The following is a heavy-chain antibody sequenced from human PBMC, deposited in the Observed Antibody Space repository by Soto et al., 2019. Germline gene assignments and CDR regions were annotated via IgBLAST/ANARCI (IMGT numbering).Heavy chain of an antibody. CDR1: GFTFSSYG. J-gene: IGHJ6*02. V-gene: IGHV3-30*18. CDR2: ISYDGSNK. D-gene: IGHD5-12*01. Sequence: PGGSLRLSCAASGFTFSSYGMHWVRQAPGKGLEWVAVISYDGSNKYYADSVKGRFTIARENSNNTRYLQMKTLRAQDTAVYYCAKEREEMATQYGMDVWGQGTTVTVSS. CDR3: AKEREEMATQYGMDV.